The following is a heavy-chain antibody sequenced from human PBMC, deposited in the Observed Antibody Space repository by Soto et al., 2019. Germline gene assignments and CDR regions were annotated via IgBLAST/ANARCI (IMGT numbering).Heavy chain of an antibody. Sequence: GGSLRLSCAASGFTFSSYGMHWVRRAPGKGLEWVAVISYDGSNKYYADSVKGRFTISRDNSKNTLYLQMNSLRADDTAVYYCAKSLSASPNYFFDSWGQGTLVTVSS. CDR3: AKSLSASPNYFFDS. CDR1: GFTFSSYG. CDR2: ISYDGSNK. V-gene: IGHV3-30*18. D-gene: IGHD1-1*01. J-gene: IGHJ4*02.